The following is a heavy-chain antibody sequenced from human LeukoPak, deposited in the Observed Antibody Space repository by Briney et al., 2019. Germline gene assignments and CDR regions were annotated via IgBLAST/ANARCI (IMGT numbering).Heavy chain of an antibody. CDR3: ARGLRYSSTRDC. CDR1: GGSFSGYY. Sequence: SETLSLTCAVYGGSFSGYYWSWIRQPPGKGLEWIGEINHSGSTNYNPSLKSRVTISVDTSKNQFSLKLSSVTAADTAVYYCARGLRYSSTRDCWGQGTLVTVSS. J-gene: IGHJ4*02. V-gene: IGHV4-34*01. CDR2: INHSGST. D-gene: IGHD6-13*01.